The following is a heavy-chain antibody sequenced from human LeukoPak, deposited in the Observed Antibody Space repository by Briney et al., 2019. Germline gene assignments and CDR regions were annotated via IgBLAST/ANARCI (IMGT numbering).Heavy chain of an antibody. V-gene: IGHV3-30*02. J-gene: IGHJ6*02. CDR3: ARDAQSSSWYYNYYYGMDV. CDR2: IRYDGSNK. Sequence: GGSLRLSCAASGFTFSSYGMHWVRQAPGKGLEWVAFIRYDGSNKNYADSVKGRFTISRDNSKNTLYLQMNSLRAEDTAVYYCARDAQSSSWYYNYYYGMDVWGQGTTVTVSS. CDR1: GFTFSSYG. D-gene: IGHD6-13*01.